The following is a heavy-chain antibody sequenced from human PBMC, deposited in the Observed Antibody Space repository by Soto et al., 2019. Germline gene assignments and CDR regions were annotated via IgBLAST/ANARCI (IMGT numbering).Heavy chain of an antibody. Sequence: QVHLVQSGSEVKMPGSSVKVSCKTSGGTFSRHAINWVRQAPGQGLEWMGGIIPMFGTTNYAQKFKGRVTISADESTSTAYMELSSLRSEDAAVYYCASAAIHGSSWYFWFDPWCQGTLVTVAS. J-gene: IGHJ5*02. CDR1: GGTFSRHA. D-gene: IGHD6-13*01. V-gene: IGHV1-69*01. CDR2: IIPMFGTT. CDR3: ASAAIHGSSWYFWFDP.